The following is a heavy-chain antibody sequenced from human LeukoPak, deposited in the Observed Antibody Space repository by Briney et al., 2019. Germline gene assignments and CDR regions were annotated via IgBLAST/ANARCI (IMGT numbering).Heavy chain of an antibody. CDR2: IYSSGNT. Sequence: SETLSLTCTVSGGSISSGSHYWSWIRQPAGKGLEWIGRIYSSGNTNYNPSLKSRVTISLDTSKNQFSLNLSSVTAADTAVYYCAGAVGGSWFDPWGPGKLFSVSS. CDR1: GGSISSGSHY. D-gene: IGHD1-26*01. J-gene: IGHJ5*02. V-gene: IGHV4-61*02. CDR3: AGAVGGSWFDP.